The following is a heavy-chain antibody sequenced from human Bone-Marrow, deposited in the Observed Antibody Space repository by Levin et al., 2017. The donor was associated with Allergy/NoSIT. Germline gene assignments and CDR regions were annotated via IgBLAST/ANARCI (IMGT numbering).Heavy chain of an antibody. CDR3: ARVQRPVRCLGWPGFFDY. Sequence: PGGSLRLSCAASGFTFSTHAMSWVRQAPGKGLEWVSVISGSGDSTAYADSVKGRFTISRDNVKNTLHLQMNSLRADDTAVYYCARVQRPVRCLGWPGFFDYWGQGTLVTVSS. CDR1: GFTFSTHA. D-gene: IGHD3-3*01. J-gene: IGHJ4*02. CDR2: ISGSGDST. V-gene: IGHV3-23*01.